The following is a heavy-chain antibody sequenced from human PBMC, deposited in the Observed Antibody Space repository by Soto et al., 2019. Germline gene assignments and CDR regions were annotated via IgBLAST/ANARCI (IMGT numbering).Heavy chain of an antibody. J-gene: IGHJ6*03. Sequence: PSETLSLTCNVSGGSITSDYWSWIRQPPGKGLEWIGYIYYSGITNYNPSLKSRVTISVDTSKNQFSLKLSSVTAADTAVYFCARRSGNYYYYYMDVWGKGTTVTVSS. CDR2: IYYSGIT. V-gene: IGHV4-59*08. CDR3: ARRSGNYYYYYMDV. CDR1: GGSITSDY.